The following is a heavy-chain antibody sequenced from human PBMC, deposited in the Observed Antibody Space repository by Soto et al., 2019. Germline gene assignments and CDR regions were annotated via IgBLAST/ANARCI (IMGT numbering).Heavy chain of an antibody. Sequence: GGSLRLSCAASGFGFDAYGIHWVRRAPGKGLEWVAVITYDGSHQYYRDSVKGRFTISRDNVRKTMFLQMDNLQPEDTAMYFCARGSQYNYGPLAYFDYWGQGTLVTVSS. V-gene: IGHV3-30*03. CDR3: ARGSQYNYGPLAYFDY. CDR1: GFGFDAYG. J-gene: IGHJ4*02. D-gene: IGHD5-18*01. CDR2: ITYDGSHQ.